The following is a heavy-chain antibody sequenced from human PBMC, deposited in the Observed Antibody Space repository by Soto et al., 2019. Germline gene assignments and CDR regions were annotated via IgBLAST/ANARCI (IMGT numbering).Heavy chain of an antibody. V-gene: IGHV3-48*02. CDR2: ISIGSGSI. CDR1: GFSFSNYA. J-gene: IGHJ3*01. Sequence: EVQLVESGGGLVQPGGSRRVSCAASGFSFSNYAMNWVRQAPGKGLEWVSYISIGSGSIFYAGSVKGRFTSSRDDAKNSLYMQMNTLRDEDTAVYYCVRDDRWAFDFWGQGKMVTVSS. D-gene: IGHD3-22*01. CDR3: VRDDRWAFDF.